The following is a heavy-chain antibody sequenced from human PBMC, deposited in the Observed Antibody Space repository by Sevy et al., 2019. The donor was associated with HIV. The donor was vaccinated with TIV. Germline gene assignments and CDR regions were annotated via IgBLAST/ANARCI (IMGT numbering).Heavy chain of an antibody. J-gene: IGHJ5*02. D-gene: IGHD2-8*01. Sequence: GGSLRLSCVASGFTFSDYYMSWIRQAPGKGLEWVSYISTGSTYTNYADSVKGRFTVSRDNSENSLYLQMNSLRAEDTAVYYCTRNGGAFDNGFDPWGQGTLVTVSS. CDR2: ISTGSTYT. V-gene: IGHV3-11*06. CDR3: TRNGGAFDNGFDP. CDR1: GFTFSDYY.